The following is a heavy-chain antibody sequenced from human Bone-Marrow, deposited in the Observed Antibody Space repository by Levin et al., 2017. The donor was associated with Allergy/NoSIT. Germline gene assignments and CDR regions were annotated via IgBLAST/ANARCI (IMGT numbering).Heavy chain of an antibody. CDR1: GYTFTDYV. D-gene: IGHD3-3*01. J-gene: IGHJ4*02. CDR2: ISSYYGTT. Sequence: ASVKVSCKASGYTFTDYVITWVRQAPGQGLEWMGYISSYYGTTAYGQKFQGRVTMTTDTSTRTAYMELGSLRSDDTAIYYCALGVEYFDDWGQGTLVAVSS. V-gene: IGHV1-18*01. CDR3: ALGVEYFDD.